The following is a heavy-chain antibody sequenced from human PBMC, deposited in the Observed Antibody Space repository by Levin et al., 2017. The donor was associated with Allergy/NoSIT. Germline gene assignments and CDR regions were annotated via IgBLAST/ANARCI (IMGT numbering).Heavy chain of an antibody. J-gene: IGHJ4*02. Sequence: ASVKVSCKASGYTFTGYYMHWVRQAPGQGLEWMGWINPNSGGTNYAQKFQGRVTMTRDTSISTAYMELSRLRSDDTAVYYCARDYWGKGGGGFDYWGQGTLVTVSS. CDR1: GYTFTGYY. CDR2: INPNSGGT. CDR3: ARDYWGKGGGGFDY. D-gene: IGHD3-16*01. V-gene: IGHV1-2*02.